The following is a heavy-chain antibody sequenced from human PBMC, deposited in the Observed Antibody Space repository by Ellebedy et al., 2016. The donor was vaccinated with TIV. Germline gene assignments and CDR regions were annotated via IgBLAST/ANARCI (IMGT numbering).Heavy chain of an antibody. D-gene: IGHD6-6*01. Sequence: LRLXCAVSGGSISSGGYSWSWIRQPPGKGLEWIGYIYHSGSTYYNPSLKSRVTISVDRSKNQFSLKLSSVTAADTAVYYCARGRSSADYYYYGMDVWGQGTTVTVSS. CDR2: IYHSGST. J-gene: IGHJ6*02. CDR1: GGSISSGGYS. V-gene: IGHV4-30-2*01. CDR3: ARGRSSADYYYYGMDV.